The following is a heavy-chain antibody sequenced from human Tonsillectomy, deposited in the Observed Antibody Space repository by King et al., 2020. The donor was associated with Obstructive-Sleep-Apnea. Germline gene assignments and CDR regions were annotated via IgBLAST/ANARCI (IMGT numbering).Heavy chain of an antibody. CDR3: ARIIDSSGYYYRWFDY. CDR2: INHRGST. V-gene: IGHV4-34*01. D-gene: IGHD3-22*01. Sequence: VQLQQWGAGLLKPSETLSLTCAVYGGAFSGYYWSWIRQPPGKGLEWIGEINHRGSTNYNPSLKSRVTISVDTSKNQFSLKLSSVTAADTAVYYCARIIDSSGYYYRWFDYWGQGTLVTVSS. J-gene: IGHJ4*02. CDR1: GGAFSGYY.